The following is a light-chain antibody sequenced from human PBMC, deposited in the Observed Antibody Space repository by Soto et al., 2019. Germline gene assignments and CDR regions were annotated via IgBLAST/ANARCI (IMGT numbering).Light chain of an antibody. CDR1: QSVLYSSNNKNY. Sequence: DIVMTQSPDSLAVSLGERATINCKSSQSVLYSSNNKNYLAWYQKKPGQPPKMLIYWASTREDGVPDRFSGSGVGTDFTLTISSLEAEDVAVYYCQQYYSTPRTFGQGTKVEIK. V-gene: IGKV4-1*01. CDR2: WAS. CDR3: QQYYSTPRT. J-gene: IGKJ1*01.